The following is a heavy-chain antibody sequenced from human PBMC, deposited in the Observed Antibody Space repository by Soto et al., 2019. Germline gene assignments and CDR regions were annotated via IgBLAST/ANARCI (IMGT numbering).Heavy chain of an antibody. CDR1: GGSIRTDGNY. Sequence: QVQLQESGPGLVKPSQTLSLTCTVSGGSIRTDGNYWSWIRHHPGKGLEWIGYTYHSGATYYNPSLKSRVTISLDTSKNQFSLKLTSMTAADTAVYYCARADFGVHEYFDLWGRGTLVTVSS. V-gene: IGHV4-31*03. D-gene: IGHD3-3*01. CDR2: TYHSGAT. CDR3: ARADFGVHEYFDL. J-gene: IGHJ2*01.